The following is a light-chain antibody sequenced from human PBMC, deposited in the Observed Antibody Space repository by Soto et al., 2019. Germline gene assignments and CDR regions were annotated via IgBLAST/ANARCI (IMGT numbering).Light chain of an antibody. CDR1: FSNIGSNT. V-gene: IGLV1-44*01. CDR3: AAWDDRLNGVL. Sequence: QSVLTQPPSASGTPGQRVSISCSGSFSNIGSNTVNWYQQLPGTAPKVVIYTNNQRPSGVPDRFSGSKSGTSASLAISGLHSEDEAEYYCAAWDDRLNGVLFGGGTKLTVL. CDR2: TNN. J-gene: IGLJ2*01.